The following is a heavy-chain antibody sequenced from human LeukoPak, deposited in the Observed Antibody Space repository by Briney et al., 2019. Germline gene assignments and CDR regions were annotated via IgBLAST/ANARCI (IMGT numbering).Heavy chain of an antibody. CDR3: ARARITYYYDSSGYESKIYFDY. V-gene: IGHV4-59*12. D-gene: IGHD3-22*01. J-gene: IGHJ4*02. CDR1: GGSISSYY. Sequence: SETLSLTCTVSGGSISSYYWSWIRQPPGKGLEWIGYIYYTGSTNYNPSLKSRVTISVDTSKNQFSLKLSSVTAADTAVYYCARARITYYYDSSGYESKIYFDYWGQGTLVTVSS. CDR2: IYYTGST.